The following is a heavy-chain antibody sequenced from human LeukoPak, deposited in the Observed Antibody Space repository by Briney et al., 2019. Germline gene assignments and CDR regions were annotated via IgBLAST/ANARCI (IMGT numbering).Heavy chain of an antibody. D-gene: IGHD3-22*01. CDR3: AGDCIDDNSNRPPYYFDY. J-gene: IGHJ4*02. Sequence: QPGGSLRLSCAASGFTFSAYWMSWVRQAPGKGPEWVANIKEDGSDKYYADSVRGRFTISRDNTKNSLYLQMNSLRVEDTAVYYCAGDCIDDNSNRPPYYFDYWGQGTLVTVSS. CDR2: IKEDGSDK. V-gene: IGHV3-7*01. CDR1: GFTFSAYW.